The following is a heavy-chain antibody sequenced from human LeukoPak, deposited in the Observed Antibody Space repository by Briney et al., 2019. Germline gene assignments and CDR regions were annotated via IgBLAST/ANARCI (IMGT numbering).Heavy chain of an antibody. V-gene: IGHV4-4*07. Sequence: SETLSLTCTVSGGSISSYYWSWIRQPAGKGLEWIGRIYTSGSTNYNPSLKSRVTMSVDTSKNQFSLKLSSVTAADTAVYYCARGSPGTYYYDSSGPFDYWSQGTLVTVSS. D-gene: IGHD3-22*01. J-gene: IGHJ4*02. CDR1: GGSISSYY. CDR3: ARGSPGTYYYDSSGPFDY. CDR2: IYTSGST.